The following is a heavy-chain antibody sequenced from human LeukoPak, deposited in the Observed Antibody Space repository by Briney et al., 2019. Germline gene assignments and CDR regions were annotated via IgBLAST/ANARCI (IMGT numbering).Heavy chain of an antibody. V-gene: IGHV1-69*04. CDR3: ARDRSITSCCSWFDP. J-gene: IGHJ5*02. D-gene: IGHD2-2*01. CDR2: IIPILGIA. Sequence: SVKVSCKASGGTFSSYAISWVRQAPGQGLEWMGRIIPILGIANYAQNFQGRLTMTTDTSTSTAYMELRSLRSDDTAVYYCARDRSITSCCSWFDPWGQGTLVTVSS. CDR1: GGTFSSYA.